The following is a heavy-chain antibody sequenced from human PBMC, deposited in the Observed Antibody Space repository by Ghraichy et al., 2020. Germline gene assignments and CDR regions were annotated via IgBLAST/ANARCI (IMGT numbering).Heavy chain of an antibody. CDR3: ARDPEGDSNTLDY. V-gene: IGHV3-64*01. D-gene: IGHD4-11*01. Sequence: GESLNISCAASGFTFSTYAMHWVRQAPGKGLEFVSAISSDGGGTYYANSVKGRFTISRDNSKNTLYLQMGSLRAEDMAVYYCARDPEGDSNTLDYWGQGTLVTVSS. CDR1: GFTFSTYA. J-gene: IGHJ4*02. CDR2: ISSDGGGT.